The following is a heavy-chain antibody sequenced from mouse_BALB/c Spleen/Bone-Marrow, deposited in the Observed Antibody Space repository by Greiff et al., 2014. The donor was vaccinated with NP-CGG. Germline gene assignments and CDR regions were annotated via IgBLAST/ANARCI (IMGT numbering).Heavy chain of an antibody. J-gene: IGHJ4*01. Sequence: LKESGASVKVSCKASGYSFTDYNMYWVKQSHGKSLEWIGYVDPYNGGTSYNQKFKGKATLTVDKSSSTAFMHLNSLTSEDSAVYYCVSYHSSGYAMDYWGQGTSVTVSS. CDR2: VDPYNGGT. D-gene: IGHD3-1*01. CDR3: VSYHSSGYAMDY. V-gene: IGHV1S135*01. CDR1: GYSFTDYN.